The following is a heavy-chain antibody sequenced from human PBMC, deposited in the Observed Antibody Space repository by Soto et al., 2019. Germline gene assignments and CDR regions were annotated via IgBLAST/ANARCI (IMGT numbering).Heavy chain of an antibody. D-gene: IGHD4-17*01. CDR3: ARGEADYGESDAFDI. J-gene: IGHJ3*02. V-gene: IGHV1-69*13. CDR1: GGTFSSYA. Sequence: SVKVSCKASGGTFSSYAISWVRQAPGQGLEWMGGIIPIFGTANYAQKFQGRVTITADESTSTAYMELSSLRSEDTAVYYCARGEADYGESDAFDIWGQGTMVTVSS. CDR2: IIPIFGTA.